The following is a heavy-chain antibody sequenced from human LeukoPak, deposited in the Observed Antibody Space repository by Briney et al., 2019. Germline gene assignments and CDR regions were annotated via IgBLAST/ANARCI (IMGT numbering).Heavy chain of an antibody. Sequence: GGSLRLSCAASGFTFSTYAMSWVRQAPGKGLEWVSAIGGSGDFTYYAEYVRGRFTISRDNSKKTLYLQMNSLRADDTAVYYCAHISSSWPDYWGQGTLVTVSS. CDR1: GFTFSTYA. D-gene: IGHD6-13*01. J-gene: IGHJ4*02. V-gene: IGHV3-23*01. CDR2: IGGSGDFT. CDR3: AHISSSWPDY.